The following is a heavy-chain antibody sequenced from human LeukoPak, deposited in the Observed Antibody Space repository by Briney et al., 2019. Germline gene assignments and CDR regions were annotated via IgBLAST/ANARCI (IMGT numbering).Heavy chain of an antibody. CDR1: GYTFTGYY. CDR3: ARARGDIVVVPAAIWFDP. CDR2: IKPNNGGT. V-gene: IGHV1-2*02. D-gene: IGHD2-2*01. J-gene: IGHJ5*02. Sequence: ASVKVSCKASGYTFTGYYMHWVRQAPGQGLEWMGWIKPNNGGTNYAQTFQGRVTMTRDTSISTAYMELSRLRSDDTAVYYCARARGDIVVVPAAIWFDPWGQGTLVTVSS.